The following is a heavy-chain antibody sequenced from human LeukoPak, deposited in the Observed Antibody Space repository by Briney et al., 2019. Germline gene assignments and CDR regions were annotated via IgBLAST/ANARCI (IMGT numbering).Heavy chain of an antibody. Sequence: GGSLRLSCAASGFTFSSYNMNWVRQAPGKGLEWVSSISPGSTYTHYTDSVKGRFTISRDSAKNSLYLQMNSLRAEDTAVYYCARDVFPGIAAKYNWFDPWGQGTLVTVSS. D-gene: IGHD6-13*01. J-gene: IGHJ5*02. CDR1: GFTFSSYN. CDR2: ISPGSTYT. V-gene: IGHV3-21*01. CDR3: ARDVFPGIAAKYNWFDP.